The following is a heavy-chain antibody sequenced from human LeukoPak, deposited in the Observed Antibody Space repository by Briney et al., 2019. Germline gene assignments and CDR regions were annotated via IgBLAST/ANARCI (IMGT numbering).Heavy chain of an antibody. CDR3: ARREIRPDSWENWFDP. V-gene: IGHV1-69*13. J-gene: IGHJ5*02. CDR1: GGTFSSYA. D-gene: IGHD1-26*01. CDR2: IVPIFGTA. Sequence: GASVKVSCKASGGTFSSYAISWVRQAPGQGLEWMGGIVPIFGTANYAQKFQGRVTITADESTSTAYMELSSLRSEDTAVYYCARREIRPDSWENWFDPWGQGTLVTVSS.